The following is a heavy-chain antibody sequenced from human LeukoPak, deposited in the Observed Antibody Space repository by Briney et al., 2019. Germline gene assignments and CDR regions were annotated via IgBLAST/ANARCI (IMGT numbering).Heavy chain of an antibody. CDR2: IYYSGIT. J-gene: IGHJ3*02. CDR1: GGSISSSSYY. CDR3: ARAPASSAINDAFDI. D-gene: IGHD2-2*01. V-gene: IGHV4-39*01. Sequence: PSETLSLTCTVSGGSISSSSYYLGWIRQPPGKGLEWIGSIYYSGITYYNPSLKSRVTISVDTSKNQFSLKLSSVTAADTAVYYCARAPASSAINDAFDIWGQGTMVTVSS.